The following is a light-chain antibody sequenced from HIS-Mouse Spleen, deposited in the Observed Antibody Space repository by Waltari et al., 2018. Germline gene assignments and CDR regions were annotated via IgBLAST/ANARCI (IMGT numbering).Light chain of an antibody. J-gene: IGLJ3*02. CDR3: SSYAGSCTWV. CDR1: TSNVGGGYY. CDR2: DVS. V-gene: IGLV2-11*01. Sequence: QPALPPPPASFSAPGQPATIFCTGSTSNVGGGYYFAWYQQHPAKAPNLMIDDVSKRPSGVPDRFSGSKSGNTASLTISGLQAEDEADYYCSSYAGSCTWVFGGGTKLTVL.